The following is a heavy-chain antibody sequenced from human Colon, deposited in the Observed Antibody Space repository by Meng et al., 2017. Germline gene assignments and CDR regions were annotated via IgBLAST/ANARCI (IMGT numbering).Heavy chain of an antibody. D-gene: IGHD1-26*01. CDR1: GFTFSNAY. CDR2: IKTIPEGGAA. V-gene: IGHV3-15*01. Sequence: GESLKISCAASGFTFSNAYMAWVRQAPGQGLEWLGRIKTIPEGGAADYRAPVRDRFTISRDDSRDTLHLQINSLKTEDTAIYYCATLGVRATQDAFDYWGLGTLVTVSS. J-gene: IGHJ4*02. CDR3: ATLGVRATQDAFDY.